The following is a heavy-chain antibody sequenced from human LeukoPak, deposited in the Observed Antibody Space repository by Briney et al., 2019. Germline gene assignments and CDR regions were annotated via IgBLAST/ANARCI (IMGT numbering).Heavy chain of an antibody. Sequence: GESLKISCKGSGYSFTSYWIGWVRQMPGKGLECMGIIYPGDSDTRYSPSFQGQVTNSADKSISTAYLQWSSLKASDTAMYYCARQAYDSSGYDAFDIWGQGTMVTVSS. CDR2: IYPGDSDT. D-gene: IGHD3-22*01. CDR3: ARQAYDSSGYDAFDI. V-gene: IGHV5-51*01. CDR1: GYSFTSYW. J-gene: IGHJ3*02.